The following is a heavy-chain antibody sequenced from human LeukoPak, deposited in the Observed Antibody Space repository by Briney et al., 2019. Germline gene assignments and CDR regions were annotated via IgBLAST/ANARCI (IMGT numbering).Heavy chain of an antibody. CDR3: AKNRHSSSFYYFDY. D-gene: IGHD6-13*01. CDR1: GFTFSSYG. CDR2: IRYDGSNK. V-gene: IGHV3-30*02. Sequence: GGSLRLSCAASGFTFSSYGMHWVRQAPGKGLEWVTFIRYDGSNKYYADSVKGRFTVSRDNSKNTLYLQMNSLRAEDTAVYYCAKNRHSSSFYYFDYWGQGSLVTVS. J-gene: IGHJ4*02.